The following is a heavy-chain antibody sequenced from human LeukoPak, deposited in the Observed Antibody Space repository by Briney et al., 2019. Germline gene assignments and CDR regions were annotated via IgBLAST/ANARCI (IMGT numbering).Heavy chain of an antibody. CDR1: GGSISSYY. CDR3: ARHPGSHCSTAACYTGGVFDY. Sequence: SETLSLTCTVSGGSISSYYWSWIRQPPGKGLEWIGYIYYSGSTYYNPSLKSRVTISADTSKNQLSLKLSSVTAADTAVYYCARHPGSHCSTAACYTGGVFDYWGQGTLVTVSS. CDR2: IYYSGST. D-gene: IGHD2-2*02. V-gene: IGHV4-59*08. J-gene: IGHJ4*02.